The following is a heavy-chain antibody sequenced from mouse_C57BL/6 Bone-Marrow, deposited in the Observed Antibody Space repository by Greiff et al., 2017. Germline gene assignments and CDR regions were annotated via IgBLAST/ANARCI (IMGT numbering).Heavy chain of an antibody. CDR2: INPSSGYT. D-gene: IGHD1-1*01. V-gene: IGHV1-4*01. Sequence: VQLQESGAALARPGASVKMSCKASGYTFTSYTMHWVKQRPGQGLEWIGYINPSSGYTNYNQKFKDKATLTADKSSSTAYMQLSSLTSEDSAVYYCAYYYGSSPDYWGQGTTLTVSA. J-gene: IGHJ2*01. CDR1: GYTFTSYT. CDR3: AYYYGSSPDY.